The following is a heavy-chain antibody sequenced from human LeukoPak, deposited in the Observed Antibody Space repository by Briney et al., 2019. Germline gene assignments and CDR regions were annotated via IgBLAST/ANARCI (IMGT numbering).Heavy chain of an antibody. CDR3: ARSSGYYSSLFYMHV. Sequence: GASVKVSCKASGYSFTGNYMHWVRQAPGRGLEWVGIINPSGDPTTYAQKFQGRVTMTSDMSTSTVYMELSSLRSEDTAVYYCARSSGYYSSLFYMHVWGKGTTVTVSS. V-gene: IGHV1-46*01. CDR1: GYSFTGNY. D-gene: IGHD3-22*01. CDR2: INPSGDPT. J-gene: IGHJ6*03.